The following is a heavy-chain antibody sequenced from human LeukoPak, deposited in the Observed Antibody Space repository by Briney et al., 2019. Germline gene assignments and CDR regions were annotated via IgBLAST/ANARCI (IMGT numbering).Heavy chain of an antibody. CDR3: AKDEWLGEVGYYFDY. Sequence: HPGGSLRLSCAASGFTFSSYAMSWVRQAPGKGLEWVSAISGSGGSTYYADSVKGRFTISRDNSKNTLYLQMNSLRAEDTAVYYCAKDEWLGEVGYYFDYWGQGTLVTVSS. D-gene: IGHD6-19*01. V-gene: IGHV3-23*01. J-gene: IGHJ4*02. CDR1: GFTFSSYA. CDR2: ISGSGGST.